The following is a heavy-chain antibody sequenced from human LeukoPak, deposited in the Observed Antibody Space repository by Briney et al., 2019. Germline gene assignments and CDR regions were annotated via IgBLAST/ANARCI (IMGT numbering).Heavy chain of an antibody. CDR1: GXTFSRYA. Sequence: GGSLRLSCSASGXTFSRYAMHWVRQAPGKGLEYVSAISSNGGSTYYADSVKGRFTISRDNSKNTLYLQMSSLRTEDTAVYYCVKDGSGSYYTYYFDYWGQGTLVTVSS. CDR2: ISSNGGST. CDR3: VKDGSGSYYTYYFDY. V-gene: IGHV3-64D*06. J-gene: IGHJ4*02. D-gene: IGHD3-10*01.